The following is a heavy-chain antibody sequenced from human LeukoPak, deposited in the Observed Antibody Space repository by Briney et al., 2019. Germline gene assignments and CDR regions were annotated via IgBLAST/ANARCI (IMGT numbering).Heavy chain of an antibody. V-gene: IGHV7-4-1*02. CDR3: ARDWGSGWYTLDY. Sequence: ASVKVSCKASGYTFTSYAMNWVRQAPGQGLEWMGWINTNTGGPTYAQGVSGRFVFSSDTSVSTAYLEISSLKAEDTAVYYCARDWGSGWYTLDYWGQGTPVTVSS. J-gene: IGHJ4*02. CDR1: GYTFTSYA. D-gene: IGHD6-19*01. CDR2: INTNTGGP.